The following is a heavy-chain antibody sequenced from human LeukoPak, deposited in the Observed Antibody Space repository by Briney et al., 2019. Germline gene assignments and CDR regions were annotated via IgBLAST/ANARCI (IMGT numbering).Heavy chain of an antibody. CDR2: IYHSGNT. Sequence: SETLSLTCTVSGYSINSTYYWGWIRQPPGKGLEWIGSIYHSGNTYYNPSLKSRVTISVDTSKNQFSLMLTSVTAADTAVYYCAREDGGYGENDAFDIWGQGTMVTVSS. CDR3: AREDGGYGENDAFDI. D-gene: IGHD3-16*01. CDR1: GYSINSTYY. V-gene: IGHV4-38-2*02. J-gene: IGHJ3*02.